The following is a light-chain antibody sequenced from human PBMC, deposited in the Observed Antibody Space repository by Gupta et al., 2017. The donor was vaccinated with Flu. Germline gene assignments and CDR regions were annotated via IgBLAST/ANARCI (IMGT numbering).Light chain of an antibody. CDR2: EAS. CDR1: QSFGGW. V-gene: IGKV1-5*03. J-gene: IGKJ1*01. Sequence: DIQMTQSPSTLSASVGDRVTITCRASQSFGGWLAWYQQKPGKTPKLLINEASNLRSGVSSRFSGSGSGTEFTLTISSLQPDDIATYYCQQDNKYPWTFGQGTQVVVK. CDR3: QQDNKYPWT.